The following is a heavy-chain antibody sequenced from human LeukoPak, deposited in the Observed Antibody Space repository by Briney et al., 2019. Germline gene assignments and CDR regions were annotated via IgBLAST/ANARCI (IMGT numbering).Heavy chain of an antibody. CDR2: IRSKPYGGTA. CDR1: GLLFGDYG. V-gene: IGHV3-49*04. J-gene: IGHJ5*02. D-gene: IGHD2-21*01. CDR3: TVQVIPSDKWFDP. Sequence: GGSLRLSCTASGLLFGDYGMTWVRQAPGKGLEWVGFIRSKPYGGTAGYAESVKGRFTISRDDSRTIAYLDMNGLKTEDSAVYHCTVQVIPSDKWFDPWGLGTPVSVSS.